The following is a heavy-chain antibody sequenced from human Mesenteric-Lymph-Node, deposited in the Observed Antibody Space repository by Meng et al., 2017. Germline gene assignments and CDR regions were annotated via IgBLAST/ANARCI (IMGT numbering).Heavy chain of an antibody. CDR3: ARDYGTSRPFEY. V-gene: IGHV6-1*01. CDR1: GGSVPSNSAA. Sequence: QATLPQPHPALVKPSHTPPLPRAISGGSVPSNSAAWNWIRQAPSRGLEWLGRTNYMSKWYNDYAVSVKGRIAINPDTSKNQFFLQLNSVTPEDTAVYYCARDYGTSRPFEYWGQGILVTVSS. D-gene: IGHD1/OR15-1a*01. J-gene: IGHJ4*02. CDR2: TNYMSKWYN.